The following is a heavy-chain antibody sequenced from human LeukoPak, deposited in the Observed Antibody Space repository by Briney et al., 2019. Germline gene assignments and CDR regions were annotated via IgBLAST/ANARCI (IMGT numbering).Heavy chain of an antibody. Sequence: SETLSVTCSVSGYSIRSDYYWGWIRQPPGKGLEWIGIIYHDGATFYNPSLKSRLTMSIDTSKNQFSLKLSSVTAADTAVYYCARGSLYDSSGYYHRRYYYYMDVWGKGTTVTVSS. V-gene: IGHV4-38-2*02. CDR2: IYHDGAT. D-gene: IGHD3-22*01. J-gene: IGHJ6*03. CDR3: ARGSLYDSSGYYHRRYYYYMDV. CDR1: GYSIRSDYY.